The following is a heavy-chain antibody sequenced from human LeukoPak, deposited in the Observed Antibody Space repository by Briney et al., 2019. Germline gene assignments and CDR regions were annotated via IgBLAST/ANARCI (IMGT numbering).Heavy chain of an antibody. CDR3: ARAYQYSSSWHTDD. D-gene: IGHD6-13*01. CDR2: INPNSGGT. CDR1: GYTFSDYY. Sequence: ASVKVSCKASGYTFSDYYIHWVRQAPGQGLEWMGWINPNSGGTNYAQNFQGRVTMTTDTSTSTAYMELRSLRSDDTAVYYCARAYQYSSSWHTDDWGQGTLVTVSS. V-gene: IGHV1-2*02. J-gene: IGHJ4*02.